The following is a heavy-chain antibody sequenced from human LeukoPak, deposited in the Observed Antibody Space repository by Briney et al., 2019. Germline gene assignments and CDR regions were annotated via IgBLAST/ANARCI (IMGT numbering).Heavy chain of an antibody. CDR2: ISGSGGST. CDR1: GFTFGKYW. J-gene: IGHJ6*02. V-gene: IGHV3-23*01. D-gene: IGHD5-24*01. CDR3: AGRRRDGYSYYYGMDV. Sequence: GGSLRLSCVASGFTFGKYWMSWVRQPPGKGLEWVSDISGSGGSTYYADSVKGRFTISRDNSKNTLYLQMDSLRAEDTAVYYCAGRRRDGYSYYYGMDVWGQGTTVTVSS.